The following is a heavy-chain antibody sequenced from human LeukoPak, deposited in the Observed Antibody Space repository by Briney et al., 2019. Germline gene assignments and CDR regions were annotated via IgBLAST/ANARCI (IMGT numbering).Heavy chain of an antibody. D-gene: IGHD2-2*01. V-gene: IGHV3-7*01. J-gene: IGHJ4*02. CDR1: GFTFSTYW. Sequence: GGSLRLSCAASGFTFSTYWMSLVRQAPGKGLEWVANIKQDGSDKYYVDSVKGRFTISRDNAKNSLFLQMNSLRAEDTAVYYCARVRCSSNSCFPDYWGQGTLVTVSS. CDR2: IKQDGSDK. CDR3: ARVRCSSNSCFPDY.